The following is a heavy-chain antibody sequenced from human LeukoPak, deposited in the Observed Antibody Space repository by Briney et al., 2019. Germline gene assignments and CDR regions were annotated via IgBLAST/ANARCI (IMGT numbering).Heavy chain of an antibody. D-gene: IGHD1-7*01. V-gene: IGHV4-59*10. Sequence: SETLSLTCAVYGGPFSGYYWSWIRQPAGKGLEWIGRIYTSGSTNYNPSLKSRVTMSVDTSKNQFSLKLSSVTAADTAVYYCARSTTSFYWYFDLWGRGTLVTVSS. CDR2: IYTSGST. CDR3: ARSTTSFYWYFDL. CDR1: GGPFSGYY. J-gene: IGHJ2*01.